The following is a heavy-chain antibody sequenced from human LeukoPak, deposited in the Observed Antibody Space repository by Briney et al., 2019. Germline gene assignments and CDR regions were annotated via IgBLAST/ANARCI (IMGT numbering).Heavy chain of an antibody. CDR1: GYSISSSSYY. D-gene: IGHD3-3*01. CDR2: IYYSGST. CDR3: ARHVRFLEWLSSYYFDY. Sequence: SSETLSLTCAVSGYSISSSSYYWGWIRQPPGKGLEWIGSIYYSGSTYYNPSLKSRVTISVDTSKSQFSLRLTSVTAADTAVYYCARHVRFLEWLSSYYFDYWGQGTLVTVSS. V-gene: IGHV4-39*01. J-gene: IGHJ4*02.